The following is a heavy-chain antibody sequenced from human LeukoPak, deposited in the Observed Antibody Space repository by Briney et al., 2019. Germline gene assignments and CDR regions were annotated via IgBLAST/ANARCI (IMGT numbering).Heavy chain of an antibody. D-gene: IGHD3-22*01. CDR3: ARAYDSSDC. Sequence: PSETLSLTCAVYGGSFSGYYWSWIRQPPGKGLEWIGSIYHSGSTYYNPSLKSRVTISVDTSKNQFSLKLSSVTAADTAVYYCARAYDSSDCWGQGTLVTVSS. V-gene: IGHV4-34*01. CDR2: IYHSGST. J-gene: IGHJ4*02. CDR1: GGSFSGYY.